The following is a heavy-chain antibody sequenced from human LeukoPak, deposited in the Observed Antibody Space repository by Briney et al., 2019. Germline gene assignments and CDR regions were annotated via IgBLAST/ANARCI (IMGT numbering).Heavy chain of an antibody. CDR3: AKKGGITIFGVVPNEYYFDY. Sequence: AGGSLRLSRAASGFTFSSYAMSWVRQAPGKGLEWVSGVSGTGGSTYSADSVKGRFTISRDNSKNTLYLQLNSLRAEDTAVYYCAKKGGITIFGVVPNEYYFDYWGQGTLVTVSS. V-gene: IGHV3-23*01. CDR1: GFTFSSYA. D-gene: IGHD3-3*01. CDR2: VSGTGGST. J-gene: IGHJ4*02.